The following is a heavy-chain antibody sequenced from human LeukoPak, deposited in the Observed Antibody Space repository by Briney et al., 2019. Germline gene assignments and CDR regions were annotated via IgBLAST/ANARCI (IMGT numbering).Heavy chain of an antibody. V-gene: IGHV3-7*01. D-gene: IGHD6-25*01. CDR1: GFTFSSYW. CDR3: ARERPAAASAFEI. CDR2: IKTDGSAK. J-gene: IGHJ3*02. Sequence: GGSLRLSCAASGFTFSSYWMSWVRQAPGKGLEWVANIKTDGSAKYYVDSVKGRFTISRDNAKNSLFLQMNSLRGEDTALYFCARERPAAASAFEIWGQGTRVTVSS.